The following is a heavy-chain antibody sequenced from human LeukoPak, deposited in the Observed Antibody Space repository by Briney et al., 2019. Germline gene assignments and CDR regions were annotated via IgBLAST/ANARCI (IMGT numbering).Heavy chain of an antibody. CDR2: IYYTGNT. J-gene: IGHJ4*02. CDR3: ARTDGYSYGFKY. V-gene: IGHV4-39*01. D-gene: IGHD5-18*01. Sequence: SETLSLTCTVSGVSISSSNSYWGWIRQPPGKGLEWIGSIYYTGNTYYNASLKSRVTISIDTSKNQISLRLTSVTATDTAMYYCARTDGYSYGFKYWGQGTLVTVSS. CDR1: GVSISSSNSY.